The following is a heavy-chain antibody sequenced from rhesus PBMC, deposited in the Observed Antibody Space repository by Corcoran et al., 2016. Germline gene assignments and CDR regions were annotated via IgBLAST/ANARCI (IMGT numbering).Heavy chain of an antibody. CDR1: GGSISGYYY. Sequence: QVQLQQWGEGLVKPSETLSLTCAVYGGSISGYYYWSWIRQPPGKGLEWIGYIYGNSASTNYNPSLKNRVTISKDTSKNQFSLKLSSVTAADTAVYYCARPHSSGWADAFDFWGQGLRVTVSS. D-gene: IGHD6-31*01. J-gene: IGHJ3*01. V-gene: IGHV4-73*01. CDR3: ARPHSSGWADAFDF. CDR2: IYGNSAST.